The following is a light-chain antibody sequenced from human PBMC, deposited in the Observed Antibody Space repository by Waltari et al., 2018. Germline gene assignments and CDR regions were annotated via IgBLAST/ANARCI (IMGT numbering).Light chain of an antibody. J-gene: IGLJ3*02. Sequence: QSALTQPPSASGSPGQSVTISCTGTSSDIGAYNYVSWYQQHPGKAPKLMLYEVNKRPSGGPDRFSGSKSGNTASLTVSGLQAEDEADYYCSSFGASKLFGGGTKLTVL. V-gene: IGLV2-8*01. CDR2: EVN. CDR1: SSDIGAYNY. CDR3: SSFGASKL.